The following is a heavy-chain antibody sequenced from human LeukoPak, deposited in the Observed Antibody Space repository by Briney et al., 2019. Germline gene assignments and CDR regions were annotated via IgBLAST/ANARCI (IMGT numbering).Heavy chain of an antibody. V-gene: IGHV1-69*04. CDR3: ATRGGSTSRQTHYYYYGMDV. D-gene: IGHD2-2*01. CDR1: GGTFSSYA. J-gene: IGHJ6*02. Sequence: SVKVSCKASGGTFSSYAISWVRQAPGQGLEWMGRIIPILGIANYAQKFQGRVTITADKSTSTAYMELSGLRSEDTAVYYCATRGGSTSRQTHYYYYGMDVWGQGTTVTVSS. CDR2: IIPILGIA.